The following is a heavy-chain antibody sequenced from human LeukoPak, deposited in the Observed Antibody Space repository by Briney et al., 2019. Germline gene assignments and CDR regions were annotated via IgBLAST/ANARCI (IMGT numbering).Heavy chain of an antibody. CDR2: ISSSRSNTI. CDR1: GFTFTIYE. J-gene: IGHJ4*02. Sequence: PGGSLRLSCAASGFTFTIYEMNWVRHAPGTGLEWVSYISSSRSNTIYYADSVKGRFTISRDDAKNSLYLQMNSLRAEGTAVYYCARDLYFYGSGNYVPGFPDYWGQGTLATVSS. V-gene: IGHV3-48*03. CDR3: ARDLYFYGSGNYVPGFPDY. D-gene: IGHD3-10*01.